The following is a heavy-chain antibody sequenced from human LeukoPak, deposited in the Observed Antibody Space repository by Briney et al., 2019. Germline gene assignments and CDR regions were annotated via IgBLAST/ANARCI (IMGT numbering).Heavy chain of an antibody. Sequence: SETLSLTCTVSGGSISSSSYYWGWIRQPPGKGLEWIGSIYYSGSTYYNPSLKSRVTISVDTSKNQFSLKLSSVTAADTAVYYCARGRSSSWYRAYYYYMDVWGKGTTVTVSS. D-gene: IGHD6-13*01. CDR3: ARGRSSSWYRAYYYYMDV. V-gene: IGHV4-39*07. CDR2: IYYSGST. J-gene: IGHJ6*03. CDR1: GGSISSSSYY.